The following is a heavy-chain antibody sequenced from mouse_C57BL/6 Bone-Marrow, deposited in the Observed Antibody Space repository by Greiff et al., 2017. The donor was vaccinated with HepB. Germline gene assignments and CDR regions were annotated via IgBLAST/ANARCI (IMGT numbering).Heavy chain of an antibody. V-gene: IGHV1-81*01. CDR3: ARTGGSSPWYFDV. D-gene: IGHD1-1*01. CDR1: GYTFTSYG. CDR2: IYPRSGNT. Sequence: VQLVESGAELARPGASVKLSCKASGYTFTSYGISWVKQRTGQGLEWIGEIYPRSGNTYYNEKFKGKATLTADKSSSTAYMELRSLTSEDSAVYFCARTGGSSPWYFDVWGTGTTVTVSS. J-gene: IGHJ1*03.